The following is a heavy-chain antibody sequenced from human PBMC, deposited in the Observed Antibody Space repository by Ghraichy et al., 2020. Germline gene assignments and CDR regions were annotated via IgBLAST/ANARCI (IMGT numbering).Heavy chain of an antibody. CDR3: ARDGGVVVPAVSYYYYMDV. V-gene: IGHV3-33*01. Sequence: GESLNISCAASGFTFSSYGMHWVRQAPGKGLEWVAVIWYDGSNKYYADSVKGRFTISRDNSKNTLYLQMNSLRAEDTAVYYCARDGGVVVPAVSYYYYMDVWGKGTTVTVSS. CDR2: IWYDGSNK. J-gene: IGHJ6*03. CDR1: GFTFSSYG. D-gene: IGHD2-2*01.